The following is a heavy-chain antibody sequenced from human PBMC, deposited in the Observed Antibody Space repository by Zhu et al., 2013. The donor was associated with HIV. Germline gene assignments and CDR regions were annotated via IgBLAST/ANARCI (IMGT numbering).Heavy chain of an antibody. V-gene: IGHV1-2*02. CDR1: DTPSATT. CDR3: ARAVSGSYHSPLNY. Sequence: VQXXAVWGVRVEEAWGRPVKVVLQGLPDTPSATTIYTGCDRPLDKGLSGWMDQSYNAATTFAQRFEGRVTMTRDTSITTSYMEISSLRSDDTALYYCARAVSGSYHSPLNYWGQGTLVTVSS. D-gene: IGHD3-10*01. J-gene: IGHJ4*02. CDR2: QSYNAAT.